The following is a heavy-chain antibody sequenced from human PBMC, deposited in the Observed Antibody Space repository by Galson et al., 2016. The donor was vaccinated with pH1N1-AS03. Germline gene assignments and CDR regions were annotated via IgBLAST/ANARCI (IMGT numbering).Heavy chain of an antibody. V-gene: IGHV3-23*01. CDR2: ISGPGATT. Sequence: SLRLSCAASGFTFSKHAMSWVRQAPGKGLEWVSGISGPGATTYYAGSVKGRFSISRDNSKNTLYLQMNSLRADDTAVYYCAKDRGLVLVVGLEHPGGQGTLVTVSS. CDR3: AKDRGLVLVVGLEHP. D-gene: IGHD1-1*01. CDR1: GFTFSKHA. J-gene: IGHJ5*02.